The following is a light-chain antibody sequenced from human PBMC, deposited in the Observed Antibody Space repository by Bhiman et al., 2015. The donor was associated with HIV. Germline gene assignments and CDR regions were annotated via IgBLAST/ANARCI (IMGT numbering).Light chain of an antibody. CDR1: NSNIGSHP. CDR3: GTWDSTLSSVL. CDR2: RSF. Sequence: QSVLTQPPSTSGTPGQSVSISCSGSNSNIGSHPVNWYRQFPGTAPKFLIYRSFQRPSGIPERFSGSKSGTSATLAITGLQTGDEADYYCGTWDSTLSSVLFGGGTKLTVL. V-gene: IGLV1-44*01. J-gene: IGLJ2*01.